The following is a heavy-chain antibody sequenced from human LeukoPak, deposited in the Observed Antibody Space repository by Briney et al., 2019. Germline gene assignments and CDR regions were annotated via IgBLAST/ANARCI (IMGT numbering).Heavy chain of an antibody. V-gene: IGHV1-69*13. D-gene: IGHD3-22*01. CDR1: GGTFSSYA. CDR2: IIPIFGTA. Sequence: GASVKVPCKASGGTFSSYAISWVRQAPGQGLEWMGGIIPIFGTANYAQKFQGRVTITADESTSTAYMELSSLRSEDTAVYYCARLVASSGYYYPYYFDYWGQGTLVTVSS. CDR3: ARLVASSGYYYPYYFDY. J-gene: IGHJ4*02.